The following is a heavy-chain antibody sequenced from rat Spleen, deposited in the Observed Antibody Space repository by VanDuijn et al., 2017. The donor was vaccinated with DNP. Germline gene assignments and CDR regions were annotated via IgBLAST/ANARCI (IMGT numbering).Heavy chain of an antibody. D-gene: IGHD1-11*01. V-gene: IGHV5-17*01. Sequence: EVQLVESGGGLVQPGRSLKLSCAASGFTFSDYAMAWVRQAPKKGLKWVATISFDGSRTYYRDSVKGRFTISRDDAKSTLYLQMDSLRSEDTATYYCARDNYGTSGAMDAWGQGTSVTVSS. J-gene: IGHJ4*01. CDR3: ARDNYGTSGAMDA. CDR1: GFTFSDYA. CDR2: ISFDGSRT.